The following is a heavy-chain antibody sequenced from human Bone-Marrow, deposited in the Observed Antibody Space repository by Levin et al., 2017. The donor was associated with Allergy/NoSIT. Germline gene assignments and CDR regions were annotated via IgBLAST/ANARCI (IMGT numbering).Heavy chain of an antibody. Sequence: LGEPLKISCAASGFTFRSYWMHWIRQAPGKGLMWVSGIKGDESTTVYADSVKGRFTISRDNAKNTLYLQMNSLSVGDTALYYCAREGFFDVWGQGTMVTVSS. CDR1: GFTFRSYW. CDR2: IKGDESTT. CDR3: AREGFFDV. J-gene: IGHJ3*01. V-gene: IGHV3-74*01.